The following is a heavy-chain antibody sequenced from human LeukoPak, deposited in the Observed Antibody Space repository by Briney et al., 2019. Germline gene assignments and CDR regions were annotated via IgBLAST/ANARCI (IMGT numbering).Heavy chain of an antibody. V-gene: IGHV3-48*03. CDR3: ARGDNHVWGSYRLFDS. CDR1: GFSFSSYE. D-gene: IGHD3-16*02. J-gene: IGHJ4*02. CDR2: ISTTDITI. Sequence: GGSLRLSCAASGFSFSSYEMNWVRQAPGKGLEWVSYISTTDITIYYADSVKGRFTISRDSAKNSLYLQMNSLRAEDTAVYYCARGDNHVWGSYRLFDSWGQGTLVTVSS.